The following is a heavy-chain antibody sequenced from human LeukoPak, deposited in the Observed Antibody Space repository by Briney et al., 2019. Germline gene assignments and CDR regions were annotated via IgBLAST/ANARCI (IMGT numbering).Heavy chain of an antibody. CDR3: AHGSMYQLDY. J-gene: IGHJ4*02. CDR1: GFTFSSYG. CDR2: ISGSGGST. D-gene: IGHD2-2*01. Sequence: GGTLRLSCAASGFTFSSYGMSWVRQAPGKGLEWVSAISGSGGSTYYADSVKGRFTISRDNSKNTLYLQMNSLRAEDTAVYYCAHGSMYQLDYWGRGTLVTVSS. V-gene: IGHV3-23*01.